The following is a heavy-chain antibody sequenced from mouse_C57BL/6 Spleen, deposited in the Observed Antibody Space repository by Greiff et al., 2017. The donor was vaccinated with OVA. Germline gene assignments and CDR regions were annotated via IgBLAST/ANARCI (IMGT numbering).Heavy chain of an antibody. V-gene: IGHV2-3*01. CDR1: GFSLTSYG. CDR3: AKEEGPIYYDRRGFAY. J-gene: IGHJ3*01. D-gene: IGHD2-4*01. CDR2: IWGDGST. Sequence: VKLQESGPGLVAPSQSLSITCTVSGFSLTSYGVSWVRQPPGKGLEWLGVIWGDGSTHYHSALISRLSISKDTSKSQVFLKLNSLQTDDTATYYCAKEEGPIYYDRRGFAYWGQGTLVTVSA.